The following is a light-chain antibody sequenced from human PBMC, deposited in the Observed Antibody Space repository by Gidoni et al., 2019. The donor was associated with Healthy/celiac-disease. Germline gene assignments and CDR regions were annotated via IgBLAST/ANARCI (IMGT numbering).Light chain of an antibody. CDR3: QQSYSTPWT. Sequence: DIQMTQSPSSLSASVGDRVTITCRASQSISSYLNWYQQKPGEASKLLIYAASSLQSGVPSRFSGSGSGTDFTLTISSLQPEDFATYYCQQSYSTPWTFGQGTKVEIK. V-gene: IGKV1-39*01. J-gene: IGKJ1*01. CDR1: QSISSY. CDR2: AAS.